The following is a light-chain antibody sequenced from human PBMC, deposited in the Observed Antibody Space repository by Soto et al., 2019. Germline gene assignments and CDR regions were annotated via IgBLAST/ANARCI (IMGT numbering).Light chain of an antibody. Sequence: EIVLTQSPATLSLSPGERATLSCRASQSVFSYLAWYQQKPGQAPRLLIYDASHRATGIPARFSGSGSGTDFTLTISSLEPEDFAVYYCHQRSNWLPYTFGQGTKVEIK. CDR3: HQRSNWLPYT. J-gene: IGKJ2*01. CDR1: QSVFSY. V-gene: IGKV3-11*01. CDR2: DAS.